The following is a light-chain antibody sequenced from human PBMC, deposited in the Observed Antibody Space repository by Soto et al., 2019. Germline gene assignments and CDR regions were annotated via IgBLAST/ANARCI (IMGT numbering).Light chain of an antibody. CDR1: QSVSSN. CDR2: GAS. J-gene: IGKJ1*01. V-gene: IGKV3D-15*01. Sequence: EIVMTQSPATLFVSPGEKATLSCRASQSVSSNLAWYQQKPGQAPRLLIYGASIRATGIPARFSGSGSGTEFTLTISSLQSEDFAVYYCQQYNNWPPWTFGQGTKVDIK. CDR3: QQYNNWPPWT.